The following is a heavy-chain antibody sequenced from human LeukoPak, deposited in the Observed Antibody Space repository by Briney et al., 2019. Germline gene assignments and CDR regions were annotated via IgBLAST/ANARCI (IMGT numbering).Heavy chain of an antibody. CDR2: ISSSGGTI. D-gene: IGHD5-12*01. CDR3: ASLYSGYHYFDY. CDR1: GFTFSDYY. J-gene: IGHJ4*02. V-gene: IGHV3-11*01. Sequence: GGSLRLSCAASGFTFSDYYMSWIRQAPGKGLEWVSYISSSGGTIYYADSVKGRFTISRDNAKNSLYLQMNSLRAEDTAVYYCASLYSGYHYFDYWGQGTLVTVSS.